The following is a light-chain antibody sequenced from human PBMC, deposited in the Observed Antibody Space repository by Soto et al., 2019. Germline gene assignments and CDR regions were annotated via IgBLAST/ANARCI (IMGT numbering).Light chain of an antibody. Sequence: QSVLTQPPSASGTPGQGVTISCSGSTSNIGSNYVYCYQLLPGAAPEVLINTTNQRPSGVPERFSGSKSGTSASLAISGLQSEDEANSSCATWDGGLSGPVVFGTGTKVTVL. CDR1: TSNIGSNY. CDR2: TTN. J-gene: IGLJ1*01. V-gene: IGLV1-47*02. CDR3: ATWDGGLSGPVV.